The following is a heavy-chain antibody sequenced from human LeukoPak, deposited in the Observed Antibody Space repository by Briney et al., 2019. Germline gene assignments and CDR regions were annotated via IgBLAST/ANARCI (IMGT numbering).Heavy chain of an antibody. J-gene: IGHJ6*03. CDR3: ARLREYYYYYMDV. Sequence: SETLSLTCTVSGGSISSYYWGWIRQPPGKGLEWIGSIYYSGSTYYNPSLKSRVTISVDTSKNQFSLKLSSVTAADTAVYYCARLREYYYYYMDVWGKGTTVTISS. CDR2: IYYSGST. CDR1: GGSISSYY. D-gene: IGHD1-26*01. V-gene: IGHV4-39*01.